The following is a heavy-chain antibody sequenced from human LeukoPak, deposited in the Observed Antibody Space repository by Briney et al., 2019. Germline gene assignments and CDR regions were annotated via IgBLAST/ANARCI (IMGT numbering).Heavy chain of an antibody. CDR1: GGSISSYY. CDR3: ARLCDFWSGCYMDV. CDR2: IYYSGGT. Sequence: PSETLSLTCTVSGGSISSYYWSWIRQPPGKGLEWIGYIYYSGGTNYNPSLKSRVTIFVDTSKNQFSLKLSSVTAADTAVYYCARLCDFWSGCYMDVWGKGTTVTVSS. J-gene: IGHJ6*03. D-gene: IGHD3-3*01. V-gene: IGHV4-59*08.